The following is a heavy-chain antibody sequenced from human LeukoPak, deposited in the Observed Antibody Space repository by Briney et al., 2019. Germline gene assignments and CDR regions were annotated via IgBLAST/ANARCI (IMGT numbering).Heavy chain of an antibody. CDR2: ISASRGIT. CDR1: GFTFSSYA. D-gene: IGHD3-3*01. Sequence: GGSLRLSCAASGFTFSSYAMSWVRQAPGMGLEWLSYISASRGITYYADSVKGRFTISRDNAKNSLYLQMNSLRAEDTAVYYCVRGSLASGVVVYYCYYLDVWGKGTTVTVSS. CDR3: VRGSLASGVVVYYCYYLDV. V-gene: IGHV3-48*01. J-gene: IGHJ6*03.